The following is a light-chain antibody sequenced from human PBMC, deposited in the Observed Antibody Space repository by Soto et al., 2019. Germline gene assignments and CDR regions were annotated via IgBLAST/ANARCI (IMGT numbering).Light chain of an antibody. CDR1: EDINSR. CDR2: AAF. CDR3: PQADSFPIP. V-gene: IGKV1-12*01. Sequence: DIQMTQSPSSVSASVGDRVTISVRASEDINSRLAWYQQKPGNAPKLLIYAAFILQSGVPSRFSGYGSGTDFTLSISSLQPEDFATYYCPQADSFPIPFGQGKRLEIK. J-gene: IGKJ5*01.